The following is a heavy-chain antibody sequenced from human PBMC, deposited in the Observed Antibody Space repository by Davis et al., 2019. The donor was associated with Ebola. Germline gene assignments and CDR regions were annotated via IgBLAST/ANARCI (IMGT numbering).Heavy chain of an antibody. D-gene: IGHD3-9*01. Sequence: PGGSLRLSCAASGFTFSSYGMHWVRQAPGKGLEWVAVIWYDGSNKYYADSVKGRFTISRDNSKNTLYLQMNSLRAEDTAVYYCARDAGTHYDILTAPARGYYFDYWGQGTLVTVSS. J-gene: IGHJ4*02. CDR2: IWYDGSNK. CDR3: ARDAGTHYDILTAPARGYYFDY. CDR1: GFTFSSYG. V-gene: IGHV3-33*01.